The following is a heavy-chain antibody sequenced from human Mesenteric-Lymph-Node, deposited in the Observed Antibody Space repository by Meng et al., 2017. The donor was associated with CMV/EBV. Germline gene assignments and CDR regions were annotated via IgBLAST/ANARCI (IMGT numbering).Heavy chain of an antibody. D-gene: IGHD1-1*01. V-gene: IGHV1-46*01. J-gene: IGHJ6*02. CDR2: INPSAGNT. CDR1: GYTLGSHY. Sequence: ASVKVSCKASGYTLGSHYMDWVRQAPGQGLEWMGIINPSAGNTYYAQMFQGRVTMTRDTSTSTVYMELSSLRSEDTAVYYCARGEWDNWNDEGRFYYYGMDVWGQGTTVTVSS. CDR3: ARGEWDNWNDEGRFYYYGMDV.